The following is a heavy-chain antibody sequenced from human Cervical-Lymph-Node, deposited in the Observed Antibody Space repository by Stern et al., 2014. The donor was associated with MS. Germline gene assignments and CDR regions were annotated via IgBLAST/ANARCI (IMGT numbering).Heavy chain of an antibody. J-gene: IGHJ4*02. CDR2: IDDTGRN. V-gene: IGHV4-39*01. CDR1: GGSISSSYY. D-gene: IGHD4-11*01. Sequence: QVQLQESGPGLVKPSETLSRTCTVSGGSISSSYYWGWIRQSSGKGLEWIGSIDDTGRNFYNPSLKRRVTIYVDTSNNQFALKLSSVTAADTAVYYCVRQVTVRSRFDYWGQGTLVTVSS. CDR3: VRQVTVRSRFDY.